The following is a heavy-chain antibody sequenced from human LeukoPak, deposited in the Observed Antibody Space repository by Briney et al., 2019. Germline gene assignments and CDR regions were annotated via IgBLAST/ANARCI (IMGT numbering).Heavy chain of an antibody. J-gene: IGHJ4*02. CDR1: GFTFADSP. D-gene: IGHD2-21*02. V-gene: IGHV3-73*01. CDR3: TRQRVGTSTCDY. Sequence: GGSLRLSCAASGFTFADSPMHWVRQASGKGLEWVGRIRDEANNYATAYAASVKGRFTISRDDSQNTAYLQMNSLKAEDTAVYFCTRQRVGTSTCDYWGQGTLVIVSP. CDR2: IRDEANNYAT.